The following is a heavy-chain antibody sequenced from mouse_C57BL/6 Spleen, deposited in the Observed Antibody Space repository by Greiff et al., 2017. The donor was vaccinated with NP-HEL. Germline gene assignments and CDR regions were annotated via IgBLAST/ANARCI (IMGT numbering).Heavy chain of an antibody. CDR1: GYAFSSYW. Sequence: VKLQESGAELVKPGASVKISCKASGYAFSSYWMNWVKQRPGKGLEWIGQIYPGDGDTNYNGKFKGKATLTADKSSSTAYMQLSSLTSEDSAVYFCARDGYYVFAYGGQGTLVTVSA. V-gene: IGHV1-80*01. CDR3: ARDGYYVFAY. D-gene: IGHD2-3*01. CDR2: IYPGDGDT. J-gene: IGHJ3*01.